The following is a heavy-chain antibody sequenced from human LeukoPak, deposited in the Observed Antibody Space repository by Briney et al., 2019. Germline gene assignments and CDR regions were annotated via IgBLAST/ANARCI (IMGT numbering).Heavy chain of an antibody. CDR3: AAGRIGY. J-gene: IGHJ4*02. V-gene: IGHV3-23*01. CDR2: IGSSGST. Sequence: GGSLRLSCAASGFTFSSFGMNWVRQAPGKGLEWVSAIGSSGSTYYADSVRGRFTISRDNSKNTLYLQINSLRAEDTAVYYCAAGRIGYWGQGTLVTVSS. CDR1: GFTFSSFG.